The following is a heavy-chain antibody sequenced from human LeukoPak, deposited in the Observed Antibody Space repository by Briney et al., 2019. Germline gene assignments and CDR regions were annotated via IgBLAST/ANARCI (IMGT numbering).Heavy chain of an antibody. V-gene: IGHV4-4*02. CDR1: GGSISNTNW. D-gene: IGHD4-17*01. CDR2: VNLQGST. Sequence: SGTLSLTCGVSGGSISNTNWWTWVSQPPGKGLEWIGEVNLQGSTNYNPSLKSRVTISVDTSKNQFSLKLSSVTAADTAVYYCARTRRYGDFDYWGQGTLVTVSS. J-gene: IGHJ4*02. CDR3: ARTRRYGDFDY.